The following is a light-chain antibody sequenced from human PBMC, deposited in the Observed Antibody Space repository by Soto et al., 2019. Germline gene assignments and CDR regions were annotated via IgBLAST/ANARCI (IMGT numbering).Light chain of an antibody. CDR3: QQYNSYSWT. CDR1: QSISSW. V-gene: IGKV1-5*01. J-gene: IGKJ1*01. Sequence: DIQMTQSPSTLSSSVGERVTITCRASQSISSWLAWYQQKPGNAPKLLIYDASSLDSGVPSRFSGSGSGTEFTLTISSLQPDDFATYYCQQYNSYSWTFGQGTKVEIK. CDR2: DAS.